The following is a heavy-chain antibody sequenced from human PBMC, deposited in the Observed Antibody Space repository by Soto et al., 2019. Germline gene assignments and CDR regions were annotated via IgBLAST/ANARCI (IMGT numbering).Heavy chain of an antibody. CDR2: INRSGSI. CDR1: GGSFGVDY. CDR3: ARRDDSSAYCFDP. D-gene: IGHD3-22*01. J-gene: IGHJ5*02. V-gene: IGHV4-34*01. Sequence: SLTCAVYGGSFGVDYWSWVRQPPGKGLEWVGEINRSGSISYNPSLESRVTISVDTSKSQFSLSLYSVTAADTAVYYCARRDDSSAYCFDPWSQGTLVTVSS.